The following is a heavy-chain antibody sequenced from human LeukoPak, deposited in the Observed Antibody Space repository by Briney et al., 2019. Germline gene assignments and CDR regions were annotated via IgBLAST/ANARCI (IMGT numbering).Heavy chain of an antibody. CDR3: ARNSRVASTSGLNY. CDR1: GGTFSSYP. D-gene: IGHD5-12*01. CDR2: ITPIFGEA. J-gene: IGHJ4*02. Sequence: ASVKVSCKVSGGTFSSYPISWVRQAPGQGLEWMGEITPIFGEALNAEKFQGRVTITADEPTSTVYMELTSLRLDDTAMYYCARNSRVASTSGLNYWGQGTLVTVSS. V-gene: IGHV1-69*13.